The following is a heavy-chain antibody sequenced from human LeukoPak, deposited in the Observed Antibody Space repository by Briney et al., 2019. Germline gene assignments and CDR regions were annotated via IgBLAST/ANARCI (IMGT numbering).Heavy chain of an antibody. CDR3: ARGVVVVTPQWYFDL. D-gene: IGHD2-21*02. CDR1: GGSISSYY. V-gene: IGHV4-59*01. Sequence: KPSETLSLTCTVSGGSISSYYWSWIRQPPGKGLEWIGYICYSGSTNYNPSLKSRVTISVDTSKNQFSLKLSSVTAADTAVYYCARGVVVVTPQWYFDLWGRGTLVTVSS. J-gene: IGHJ2*01. CDR2: ICYSGST.